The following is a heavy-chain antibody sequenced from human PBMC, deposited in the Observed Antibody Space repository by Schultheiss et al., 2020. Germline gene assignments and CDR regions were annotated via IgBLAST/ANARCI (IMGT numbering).Heavy chain of an antibody. D-gene: IGHD4-17*01. CDR3: ARHQHGDVDY. Sequence: SETLSLTCNVSGESLTNYFWTWIRQPPGKGLEWIGYMQLSGSSKYDPSLKSRVSISVNTSKNRLSLRLTSMTAADTAVYYCARHQHGDVDYWGQGTLVTVSS. CDR1: GESLTNYF. V-gene: IGHV4-59*08. J-gene: IGHJ4*02. CDR2: MQLSGSS.